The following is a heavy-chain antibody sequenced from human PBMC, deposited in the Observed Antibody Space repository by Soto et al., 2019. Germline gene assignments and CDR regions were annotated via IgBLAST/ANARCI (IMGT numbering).Heavy chain of an antibody. V-gene: IGHV3-23*01. CDR1: GLTFGSRA. D-gene: IGHD3-10*01. CDR2: ITDTGGDA. CDR3: ARGSTDSYPGSRIFDF. Sequence: GGSLRLSCVASGLTFGSRAMSWVRQAPGEGLQWVSTITDTGGDAKYADSVRGRFVISRDNSKKTLYLQMTSLTAEDSAMYFCARGSTDSYPGSRIFDFWGRGTLVTSPQ. J-gene: IGHJ4*02.